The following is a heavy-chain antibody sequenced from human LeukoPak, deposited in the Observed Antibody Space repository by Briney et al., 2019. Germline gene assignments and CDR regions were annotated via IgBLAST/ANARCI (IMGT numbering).Heavy chain of an antibody. Sequence: SVKVSCKASGGTFSSYAISWVRQAPGQGLEWMGGIIPIFGTANYAQKFQGRVTITADESTSTAYMELSSLRSEDTAVYYCARFDVAAAAGGFDPWGQGTMVTVSS. CDR1: GGTFSSYA. CDR2: IIPIFGTA. V-gene: IGHV1-69*13. D-gene: IGHD6-13*01. J-gene: IGHJ3*01. CDR3: ARFDVAAAAGGFDP.